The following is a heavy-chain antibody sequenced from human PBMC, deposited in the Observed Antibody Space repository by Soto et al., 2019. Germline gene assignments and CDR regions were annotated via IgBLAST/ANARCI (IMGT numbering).Heavy chain of an antibody. D-gene: IGHD1-26*01. J-gene: IGHJ3*02. CDR2: ISGSGGST. Sequence: EVQLLESGGGLVQPGGSLRLSCAASGFTFSSYAMSWVRQAPRKGLEWVSAISGSGGSTYYADSVKGRFTISRDNSKNTLYLQMNSLRAEDTAVYYCAKGGYYIVGATTSAFDIWGQGTMVTVSS. CDR1: GFTFSSYA. CDR3: AKGGYYIVGATTSAFDI. V-gene: IGHV3-23*01.